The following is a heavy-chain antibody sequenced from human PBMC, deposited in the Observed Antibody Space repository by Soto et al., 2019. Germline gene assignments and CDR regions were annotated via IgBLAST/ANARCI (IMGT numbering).Heavy chain of an antibody. CDR1: GGSISSGGYY. CDR3: ARGSYCSSTSCSKGGDWFDP. V-gene: IGHV4-31*03. CDR2: IYYSGST. J-gene: IGHJ5*02. D-gene: IGHD2-2*01. Sequence: QVQLQESGPGLVKPSQTLSLTCTVSGGSISSGGYYWSWIRQHPGKGLEWIGYIYYSGSTYYNPSRKSRVTISVDTSKNQFSLKLSSVTAADTAVYYCARGSYCSSTSCSKGGDWFDPWGQGTLVTVSS.